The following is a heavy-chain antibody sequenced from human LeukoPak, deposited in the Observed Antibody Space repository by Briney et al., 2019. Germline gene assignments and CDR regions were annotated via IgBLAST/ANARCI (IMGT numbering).Heavy chain of an antibody. CDR3: ASGVLDIAMVTGTPKYYYGMDV. J-gene: IGHJ6*02. Sequence: ASVKVSCKASGGTFSSYAISWVRQAPGQGLEWMGGIIPIFGTANYAQKFQGRVTITADESTSTAYMELSSLRSEDTAVYYCASGVLDIAMVTGTPKYYYGMDVWGQGTTVTVSS. V-gene: IGHV1-69*13. CDR2: IIPIFGTA. D-gene: IGHD5-18*01. CDR1: GGTFSSYA.